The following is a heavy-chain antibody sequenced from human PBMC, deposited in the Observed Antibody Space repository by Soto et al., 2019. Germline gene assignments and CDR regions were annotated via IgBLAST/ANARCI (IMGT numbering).Heavy chain of an antibody. CDR2: ISWNSGSI. CDR1: GFTFDDYA. J-gene: IGHJ4*02. V-gene: IGHV3-9*01. Sequence: GGSLRLSCAASGFTFDDYAMHWVRQAPGKGLEWVSGISWNSGSIGYADSVKGRFTISRDNAKNSLYLQMNSLRAEDTALYYCAKAGNFDYWGQGTLVTVSS. CDR3: AKAGNFDY.